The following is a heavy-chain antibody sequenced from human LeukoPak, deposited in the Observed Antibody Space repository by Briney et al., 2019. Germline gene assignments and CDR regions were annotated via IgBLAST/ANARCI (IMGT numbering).Heavy chain of an antibody. CDR2: IDWIGHST. V-gene: IGHV3-43*01. J-gene: IGHJ3*02. Sequence: GGSLRLSCAASGLTFDDYTMHWVRQVPGKGLEWVSLIDWIGHSTNYADSVKGRFTVSRDNSKNSLYLQMNSLRPEDTALYYCVKDDYGPFDIWGPGTMVTVSS. D-gene: IGHD4-17*01. CDR1: GLTFDDYT. CDR3: VKDDYGPFDI.